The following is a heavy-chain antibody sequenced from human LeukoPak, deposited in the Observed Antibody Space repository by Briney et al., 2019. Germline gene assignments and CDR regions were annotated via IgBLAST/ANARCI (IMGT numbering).Heavy chain of an antibody. D-gene: IGHD2-2*01. CDR2: IYYSGST. CDR1: GGSISSSSYY. V-gene: IGHV4-39*01. Sequence: PSETLSLTCTVSGGSISSSSYYWGWIRQPPGKGLEWIGSIYYSGSTYYNPSLKSRVTISVDTSKNQFSLKLSSVTAADTAVYYCASLSGYQLLTCYWGQGTQVTVSS. CDR3: ASLSGYQLLTCY. J-gene: IGHJ4*02.